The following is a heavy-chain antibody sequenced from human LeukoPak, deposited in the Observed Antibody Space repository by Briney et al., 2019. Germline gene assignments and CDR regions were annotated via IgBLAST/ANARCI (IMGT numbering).Heavy chain of an antibody. D-gene: IGHD2-2*02. CDR2: IYYSGST. CDR1: GGSISSHY. J-gene: IGHJ3*02. Sequence: PSETLSLTCTVSGGSISSHYWSWIRQPPGKGLEWIGYIYYSGSTNYNPSLKSRVTISVDTSKNQFSLKLSSVTAADTAVYYCAIYCSSTSCYKDAFDIWGQGTMVTVSS. V-gene: IGHV4-59*11. CDR3: AIYCSSTSCYKDAFDI.